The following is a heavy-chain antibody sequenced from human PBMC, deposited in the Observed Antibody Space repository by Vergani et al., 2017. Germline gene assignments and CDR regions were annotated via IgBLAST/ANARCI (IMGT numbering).Heavy chain of an antibody. Sequence: EVQLVESGGGLVQPGRSLRLSCAASGFTFDDYAMHWVRQAPGKGLEWVSGISWNSGSIGYADSVKGRFTISRDNAKNSLYLQMNSLRAEDTALYYCAKDSGSSTSCLIDYWGHGILVTVSS. CDR1: GFTFDDYA. J-gene: IGHJ4*01. CDR2: ISWNSGSI. CDR3: AKDSGSSTSCLIDY. V-gene: IGHV3-9*01. D-gene: IGHD2-2*01.